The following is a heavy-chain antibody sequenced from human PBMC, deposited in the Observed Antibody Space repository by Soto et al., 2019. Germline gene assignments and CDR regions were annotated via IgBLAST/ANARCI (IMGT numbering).Heavy chain of an antibody. CDR2: IWYDGSNK. Sequence: QVQLLASGGGVVQPGRYLSLSCAASGFTFSSYGMHWVRQAPGKGLEWVAVIWYDGSNKYYADSVKGRFTLSRDNSKITLYLQMNRLRAEDTALYYCAREGCSGGSRYSVGYCGQGALVTGPS. J-gene: IGHJ4*02. D-gene: IGHD2-15*01. V-gene: IGHV3-33*01. CDR3: AREGCSGGSRYSVGY. CDR1: GFTFSSYG.